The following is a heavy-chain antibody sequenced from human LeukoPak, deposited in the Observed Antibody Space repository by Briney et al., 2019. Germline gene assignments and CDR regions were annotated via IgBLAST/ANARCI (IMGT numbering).Heavy chain of an antibody. CDR3: TREFCSGGSCYGYFDL. Sequence: GGSLTLSCAASGITVSSNYMSWVRQAPGKGLEWVSVIYSGGITLYADSVKGRFTISKDNSKNTLYLQLNSLRAEDTAVYYCTREFCSGGSCYGYFDLWGRGALVTVSS. CDR2: IYSGGIT. J-gene: IGHJ2*01. CDR1: GITVSSNY. V-gene: IGHV3-66*01. D-gene: IGHD2-15*01.